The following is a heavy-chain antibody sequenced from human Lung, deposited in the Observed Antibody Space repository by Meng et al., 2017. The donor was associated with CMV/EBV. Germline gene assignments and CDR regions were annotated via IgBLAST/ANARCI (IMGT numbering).Heavy chain of an antibody. CDR2: INHSGST. Sequence: YYWSWIRQPPGKGLEWIGEINHSGSTNYNPSLKSRVTISVDTSKNQFSLKLSSVTAADTAVYYCARGPSYYYGSGSYYNAMYNWFDPWGQGTLVTVS. CDR1: YY. CDR3: ARGPSYYYGSGSYYNAMYNWFDP. V-gene: IGHV4-34*01. D-gene: IGHD3-10*01. J-gene: IGHJ5*02.